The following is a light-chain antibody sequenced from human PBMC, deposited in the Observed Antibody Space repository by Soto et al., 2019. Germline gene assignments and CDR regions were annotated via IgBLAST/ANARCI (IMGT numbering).Light chain of an antibody. J-gene: IGLJ2*01. CDR1: SSNIGSNT. V-gene: IGLV1-44*01. CDR3: AAWDDSLNGVV. CDR2: SNN. Sequence: QSVLTQPPSASGTPGQRVTISCSGSSSNIGSNTVNWYQQLPGTAPKLLIYSNNQRPSGVPDRFSGSKSGTSASLAISGLQSEDEADYYCAAWDDSLNGVVFGVGTKLTAL.